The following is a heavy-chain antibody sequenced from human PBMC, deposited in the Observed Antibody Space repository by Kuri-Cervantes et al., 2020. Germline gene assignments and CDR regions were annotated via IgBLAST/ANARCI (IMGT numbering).Heavy chain of an antibody. J-gene: IGHJ6*02. V-gene: IGHV1-2*02. CDR1: GYTFTGYY. D-gene: IGHD5-18*01. CDR3: ARVLHLQGIQLWFSYYYYYYGMDV. Sequence: ASVKVSCKASGYTFTGYYMHWVRQAPGQGLEWMGWINPNSGGTNYAQKFQGRVTMTRDTSISTAYMELSRLRSEDTAVYYCARVLHLQGIQLWFSYYYYYYGMDVWGQGTTVTVSS. CDR2: INPNSGGT.